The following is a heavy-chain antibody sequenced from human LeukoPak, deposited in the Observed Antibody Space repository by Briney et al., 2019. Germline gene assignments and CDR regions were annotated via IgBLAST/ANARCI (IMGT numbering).Heavy chain of an antibody. J-gene: IGHJ4*02. V-gene: IGHV3-21*01. Sequence: GGSLRLSCAASGFIFETYSMKGVRQAPGKGLEWVSSIGGSGSYIDYADSVKGRFTISRDNAKDSLFLQMSSLRAEDTAVYYCAREPGGSGYGYYFAYWRQGTLVTVSS. CDR3: AREPGGSGYGYYFAY. CDR1: GFIFETYS. CDR2: IGGSGSYI. D-gene: IGHD3-22*01.